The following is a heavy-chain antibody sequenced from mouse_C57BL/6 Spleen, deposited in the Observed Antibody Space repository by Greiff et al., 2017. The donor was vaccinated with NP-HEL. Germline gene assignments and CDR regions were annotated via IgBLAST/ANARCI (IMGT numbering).Heavy chain of an antibody. J-gene: IGHJ3*01. D-gene: IGHD3-3*01. Sequence: VQLQQPGAELVRPGTSVKLSCKASGYTFTSYWMHWVKQRPGQGLEWIGVIDPSDSYTNYNQKFKGKATLTVDTSSSTAYMQLSSLTSEDSAVYYCARMGDPAWFAYWGQGTLVTVSA. CDR1: GYTFTSYW. CDR2: IDPSDSYT. CDR3: ARMGDPAWFAY. V-gene: IGHV1-59*01.